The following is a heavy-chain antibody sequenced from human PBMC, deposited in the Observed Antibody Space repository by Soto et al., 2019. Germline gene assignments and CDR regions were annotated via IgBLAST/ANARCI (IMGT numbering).Heavy chain of an antibody. CDR2: IYYSGST. D-gene: IGHD2-21*02. CDR1: GGSISSGDYY. V-gene: IGHV4-30-4*01. CDR3: ARVVVTAILIDYFDY. J-gene: IGHJ4*02. Sequence: SETLSLTCTVSGGSISSGDYYWSWIRQPPGKGLEWIGYIYYSGSTYYNPSLKSRVTISVDTSKNQFSLKLSSVTAADTAVYYCARVVVTAILIDYFDYWGQGTLVTVSS.